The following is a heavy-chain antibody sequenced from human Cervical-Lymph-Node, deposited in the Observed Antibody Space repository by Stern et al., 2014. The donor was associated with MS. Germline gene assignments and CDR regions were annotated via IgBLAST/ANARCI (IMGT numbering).Heavy chain of an antibody. D-gene: IGHD4-17*01. J-gene: IGHJ4*02. CDR3: ARDYGDYAFDY. CDR1: GYSFTANW. V-gene: IGHV5-51*01. CDR2: IYPGDSDT. Sequence: EVQLGQSGAEVKKPGESLKISCKGSGYSFTANWIAWVRQMPGKSLEGMGIIYPGDSDTRCSPSFQGQVTISADKSISTAYLQWSSLKASDTAMYYCARDYGDYAFDYWGQGTLVTVSS.